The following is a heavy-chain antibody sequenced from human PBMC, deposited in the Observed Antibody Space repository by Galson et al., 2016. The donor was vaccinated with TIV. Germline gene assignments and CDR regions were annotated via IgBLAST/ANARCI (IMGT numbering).Heavy chain of an antibody. D-gene: IGHD4-11*01. CDR1: GYSISSADY. CDR3: ARQWNDYRGRFDP. V-gene: IGHV4-38-2*02. CDR2: ISHSGST. Sequence: SETLSLTCTVSGYSISSADYWAWIRQPPERGLEWLGYISHSGSTSYNPSLKTRVSISLDTSRNHFSLNLTSVTTADTAVYFCARQWNDYRGRFDPWGQGMLVTVS. J-gene: IGHJ5*02.